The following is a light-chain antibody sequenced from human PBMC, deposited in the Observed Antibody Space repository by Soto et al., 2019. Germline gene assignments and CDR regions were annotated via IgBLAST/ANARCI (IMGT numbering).Light chain of an antibody. CDR2: DVS. J-gene: IGLJ2*01. CDR3: SSYTTISTHVV. V-gene: IGLV2-14*01. CDR1: SSDVGSYNY. Sequence: QSVLTQPASVSGSPGQSITISCTGTSSDVGSYNYVSWYQQYPGKAPKLMIYDVSNRPSGVSYRFSGSKSGNTASLTISGLQAEDEADYYCSSYTTISTHVVFGGGTQLTVL.